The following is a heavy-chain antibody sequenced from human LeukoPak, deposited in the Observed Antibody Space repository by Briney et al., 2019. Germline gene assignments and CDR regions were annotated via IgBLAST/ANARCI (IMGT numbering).Heavy chain of an antibody. CDR2: INPNDGGT. V-gene: IGHV1-2*02. J-gene: IGHJ6*02. D-gene: IGHD3-10*01. CDR1: GYTFIGHY. CDR3: ARDFYYYGSGTFMDV. Sequence: ASVKVSCKASGYTFIGHYMHWVRQAPGQGLEWMGWINPNDGGTNYAQTFQGRVTMTRDTSISIAYMELSSLRSDDTAVYYCARDFYYYGSGTFMDVWGQGTTVTVSS.